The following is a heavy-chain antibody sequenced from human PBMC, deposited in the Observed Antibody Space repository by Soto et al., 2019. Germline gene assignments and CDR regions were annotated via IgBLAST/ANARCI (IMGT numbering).Heavy chain of an antibody. CDR3: ATAGNYDSSGREF. Sequence: ASVKVSCKAFGFIFSNYAISWVRQAPGQGLEWMGWISANSGNTNYAQKLQGRVTMTTDTSTSTAYMELRSLRSDDTAVYYCATAGNYDSSGREFWGRRPLVTASA. D-gene: IGHD3-22*01. CDR2: ISANSGNT. J-gene: IGHJ2*01. V-gene: IGHV1-18*04. CDR1: GFIFSNYA.